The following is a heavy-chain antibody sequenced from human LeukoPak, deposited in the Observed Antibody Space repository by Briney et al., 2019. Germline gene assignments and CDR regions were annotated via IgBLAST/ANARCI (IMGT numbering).Heavy chain of an antibody. V-gene: IGHV4-30-4*02. D-gene: IGHD5-18*01. CDR2: IHYSGSS. CDR1: GDSISSGDYY. CDR3: ARGFEYSYGYVDY. J-gene: IGHJ4*02. Sequence: PSETLSLTCTVSGDSISSGDYYWRWIRQHPGKGLEWIGYIHYSGSSYYNPSLKSRVTMSIDTSKNRFSLKLSSVTAADTAVYYCARGFEYSYGYVDYWGQGTLVTVSS.